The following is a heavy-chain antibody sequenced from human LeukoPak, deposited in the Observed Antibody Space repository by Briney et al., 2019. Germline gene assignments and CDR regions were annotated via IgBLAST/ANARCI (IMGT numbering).Heavy chain of an antibody. CDR2: VYSGGST. CDR1: GXTVSSNY. CDR3: ARDRSRAVAGTRAFDI. D-gene: IGHD6-19*01. V-gene: IGHV3-53*01. Sequence: PGGSLRLSWAASGXTVSSNYVSWVRQAPGKGLEWVSVVYSGGSTYYADSVKGRFTISRDNSKNTLYLQMNSLRAEDTAVYYCARDRSRAVAGTRAFDIWGQGTMVTVSS. J-gene: IGHJ3*02.